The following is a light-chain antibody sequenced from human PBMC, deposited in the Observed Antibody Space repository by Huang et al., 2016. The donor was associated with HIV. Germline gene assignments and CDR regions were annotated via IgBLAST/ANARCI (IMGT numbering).Light chain of an antibody. Sequence: EIVLTQSPATLSLSPGERATLSCRASQSVRSYVAWYQQKPGQAPRLRIYDASNRATGIPARFSGSGSGTDFTLTISSLEPEDFAVYYCQQRTFGQGTKLEIK. V-gene: IGKV3-11*01. CDR1: QSVRSY. CDR2: DAS. J-gene: IGKJ2*01. CDR3: QQRT.